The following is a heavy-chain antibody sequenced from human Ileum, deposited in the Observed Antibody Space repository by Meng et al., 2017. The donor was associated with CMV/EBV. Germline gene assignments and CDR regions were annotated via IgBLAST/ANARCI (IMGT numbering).Heavy chain of an antibody. CDR1: GGSISTYY. D-gene: IGHD4-17*01. CDR3: AREENTVNQFEY. CDR2: INAGGST. J-gene: IGHJ4*02. Sequence: QVPWQGPGPGLVNPSGTLSLTCAVAGGSISTYYWTWGRQPAGKGLEWIGRINAGGSTNDNPSLKSRVTMSVDTSKNQFSLKVTSVTAADTAVYYCAREENTVNQFEYWGQGTLVTVSS. V-gene: IGHV4-4*07.